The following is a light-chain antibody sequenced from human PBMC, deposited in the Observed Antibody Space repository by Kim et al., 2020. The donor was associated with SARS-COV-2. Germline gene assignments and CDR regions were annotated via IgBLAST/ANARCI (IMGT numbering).Light chain of an antibody. J-gene: IGLJ1*01. CDR1: SLRRYY. CDR2: GKS. Sequence: SSELTQDPAVSVALGQTVRITCQGDSLRRYYASWYQQKPGQAPVFVIYGKSNRPSGIPDRFSGSSSGNTASMTIAGAQAEDEADYYCNSRDSSGNPYVFG. V-gene: IGLV3-19*01. CDR3: NSRDSSGNPYV.